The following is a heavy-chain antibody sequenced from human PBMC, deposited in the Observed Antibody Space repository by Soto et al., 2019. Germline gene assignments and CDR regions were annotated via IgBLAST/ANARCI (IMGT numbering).Heavy chain of an antibody. CDR1: GFTFEAYT. D-gene: IGHD6-13*01. CDR2: ISWVGGST. CDR3: ASAAAGIGCPFDY. J-gene: IGHJ4*02. Sequence: EVQLVASGGVVVQPGGSLRLSCAASGFTFEAYTMHWVSQAPGKGLEWVSLISWVGGSTYYADSVKGRFTISRDNSKNSLYLQMNSLRTEDTALDYCASAAAGIGCPFDYWGQGTLVTGSS. V-gene: IGHV3-43*01.